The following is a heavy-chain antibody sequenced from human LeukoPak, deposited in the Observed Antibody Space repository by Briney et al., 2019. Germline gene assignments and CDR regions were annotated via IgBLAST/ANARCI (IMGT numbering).Heavy chain of an antibody. D-gene: IGHD5-12*01. Sequence: GGAVRLSCAASGFTFSSYATSWVRQAPGKGLEWVSAISGSGGSTYYPDSVKGRFTVSRDNSKNTLYLQMNSLRAEDTAVYYCAKDGGYSGYDYFDYWGQGKLVTVSS. J-gene: IGHJ4*02. CDR1: GFTFSSYA. V-gene: IGHV3-23*01. CDR3: AKDGGYSGYDYFDY. CDR2: ISGSGGST.